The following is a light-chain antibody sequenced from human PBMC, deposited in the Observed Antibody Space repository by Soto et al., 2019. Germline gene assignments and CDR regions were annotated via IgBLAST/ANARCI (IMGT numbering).Light chain of an antibody. V-gene: IGLV2-14*01. CDR3: AAWDVSLNDVV. J-gene: IGLJ2*01. CDR1: SSDIGAYDY. CDR2: EVS. Sequence: QSVLTQPASVSGSPGQSITVSCTGTSSDIGAYDYVSWYQQHPGKAPKVIISEVSKRPSGVSHRFSGSKSGNTASLTISGLQAEDEADYYCAAWDVSLNDVVFGGGTKLTVL.